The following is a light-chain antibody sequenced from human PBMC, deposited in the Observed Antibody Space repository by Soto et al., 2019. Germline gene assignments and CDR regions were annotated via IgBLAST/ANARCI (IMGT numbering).Light chain of an antibody. Sequence: DIQMTQSPTSLSASVGDRVTITCRASQSIRNYLNWYQQKPGKAPKLLIYSASTLQSGVPSRFSGSGAGTDFTLTISSLQPEDFASYYCQQSDSTPRTFGQGTKVDIK. V-gene: IGKV1-39*01. CDR2: SAS. CDR3: QQSDSTPRT. CDR1: QSIRNY. J-gene: IGKJ1*01.